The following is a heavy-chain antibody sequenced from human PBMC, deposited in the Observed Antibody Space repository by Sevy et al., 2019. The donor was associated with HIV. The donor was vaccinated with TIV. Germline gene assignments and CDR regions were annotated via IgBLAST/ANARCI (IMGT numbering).Heavy chain of an antibody. CDR3: AKNLRYYYGSGSYYKKPAGPFDY. D-gene: IGHD3-10*01. Sequence: GGSLRLSCAASGFTFSSYGMHWVRQAPGKGLEWVAVISYDGSNKYYADSVKGRFTISRDNSKNTLYLQMNSLRAEDTAVYYCAKNLRYYYGSGSYYKKPAGPFDYWGQRTLVTVSS. V-gene: IGHV3-30*18. J-gene: IGHJ4*02. CDR1: GFTFSSYG. CDR2: ISYDGSNK.